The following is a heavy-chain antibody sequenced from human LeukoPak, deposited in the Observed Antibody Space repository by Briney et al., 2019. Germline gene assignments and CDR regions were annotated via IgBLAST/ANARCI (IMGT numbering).Heavy chain of an antibody. CDR3: ARNVNWNYVAYYYYGMDV. CDR1: GGSISSSSYY. CDR2: IYYSGST. D-gene: IGHD1-7*01. Sequence: SETLSLTCTVSGGSISSSSYYWGWIRQPPGKGLEWIGSIYYSGSTYYNPSLKSRVTISVDTSKNQFSLKLSSVTAADTAVCYCARNVNWNYVAYYYYGMDVWGQGTTVTVSS. V-gene: IGHV4-39*01. J-gene: IGHJ6*02.